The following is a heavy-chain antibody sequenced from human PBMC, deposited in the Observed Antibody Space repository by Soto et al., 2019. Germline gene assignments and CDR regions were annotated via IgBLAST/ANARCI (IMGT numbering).Heavy chain of an antibody. CDR1: GFTFSSYG. D-gene: IGHD3-9*01. V-gene: IGHV3-33*01. J-gene: IGHJ4*02. Sequence: QVQLVESGGGVVQPGRSLRLSCAASGFTFSSYGMHWVRQAPGKGLEWVAVIWYDGSNKYYADSVKGRFTISRDNSKNTLYLQMNRLRAEDTAVYYCARGGLPYYDILTGYLDYWGQGTLVTVSS. CDR2: IWYDGSNK. CDR3: ARGGLPYYDILTGYLDY.